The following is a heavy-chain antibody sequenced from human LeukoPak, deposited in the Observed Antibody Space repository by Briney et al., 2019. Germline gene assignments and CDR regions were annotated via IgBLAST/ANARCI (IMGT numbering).Heavy chain of an antibody. CDR3: ALLWGGSSSPPLIRY. Sequence: GGSLRLSCAASGFTFSSYWMSWVRQAPGKGLEWVPNIKEDGSEKYYVDSVKGRFTISRDNAKNSLYLQINSLRAEDTAVYYCALLWGGSSSPPLIRYWGQGTLVTVSS. CDR2: IKEDGSEK. J-gene: IGHJ4*02. CDR1: GFTFSSYW. D-gene: IGHD6-6*01. V-gene: IGHV3-7*01.